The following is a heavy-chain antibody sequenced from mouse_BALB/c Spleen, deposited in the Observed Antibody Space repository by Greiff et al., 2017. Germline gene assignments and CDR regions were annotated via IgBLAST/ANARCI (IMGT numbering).Heavy chain of an antibody. J-gene: IGHJ3*01. D-gene: IGHD2-2*01. V-gene: IGHV1-87*01. Sequence: QVQLQQSGAELARPGASVKLSCKASGYTFTSYWMQWVKQRPGQGLEWIGAIYPGDGDTRYTQKFKGKATLTADKSSSTAYMQLSSLASEDSAVYYCARLDGYEFAYWGQGTLVTVSA. CDR2: IYPGDGDT. CDR3: ARLDGYEFAY. CDR1: GYTFTSYW.